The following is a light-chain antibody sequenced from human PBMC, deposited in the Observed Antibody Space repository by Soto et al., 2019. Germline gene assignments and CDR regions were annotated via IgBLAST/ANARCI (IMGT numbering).Light chain of an antibody. CDR2: KAS. Sequence: DIPMTQSPSTLSASVGDRVTITCRASQSISSWLTWYQQKAGQAPKLLSYKASIVESGVPSRFSGSGSGTEFTLTISSLQPDDSATYHYQQYSYFATFGQGTRVEV. V-gene: IGKV1-5*03. CDR3: QQYSYFAT. CDR1: QSISSW. J-gene: IGKJ1*01.